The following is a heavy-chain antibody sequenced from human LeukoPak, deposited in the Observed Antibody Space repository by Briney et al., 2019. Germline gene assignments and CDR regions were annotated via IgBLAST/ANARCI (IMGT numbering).Heavy chain of an antibody. D-gene: IGHD3-16*01. CDR1: GFTFDDYG. J-gene: IGHJ4*02. CDR2: INWNGGST. Sequence: GGSLRLSCAASGFTFDDYGMSWVRQAPGKGLEWVSGINWNGGSTGYADSVKGRFTISRDNTKNLLFLQMNGLRVEDTAVYYCARGDAFSGDHWGQGTLVTVSS. CDR3: ARGDAFSGDH. V-gene: IGHV3-20*04.